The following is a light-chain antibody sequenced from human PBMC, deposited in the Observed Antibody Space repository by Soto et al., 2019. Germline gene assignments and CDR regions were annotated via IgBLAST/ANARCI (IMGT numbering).Light chain of an antibody. CDR2: EGS. Sequence: QSALTQPASVSGSPGQSITISCTGTSSDIGSYKVVSWYQQHAGKAPKLMTYEGSKRPSGVSDRFSASKSGNTASLTSSGLQADDEADYDCCSHAGDHVVFGGGTKLTVL. V-gene: IGLV2-23*01. CDR3: CSHAGDHVV. J-gene: IGLJ2*01. CDR1: SSDIGSYKV.